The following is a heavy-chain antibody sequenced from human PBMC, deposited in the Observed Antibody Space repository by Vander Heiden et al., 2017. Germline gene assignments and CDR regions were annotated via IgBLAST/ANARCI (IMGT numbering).Heavy chain of an antibody. V-gene: IGHV1-2*06. CDR1: GYTFTGYD. D-gene: IGHD3-22*01. J-gene: IGHJ6*02. CDR3: AREWVIVVVTTYGMDV. Sequence: QVQLVQSGAEVKKPGASVTVSCKASGYTFTGYDMHWVRQAPGQGLEWMGRINPNSGGTNYAQKFQGRVTMTRDTSISTAYMELSRLRSDDTAVYYCAREWVIVVVTTYGMDVWGQGTTVTVSS. CDR2: INPNSGGT.